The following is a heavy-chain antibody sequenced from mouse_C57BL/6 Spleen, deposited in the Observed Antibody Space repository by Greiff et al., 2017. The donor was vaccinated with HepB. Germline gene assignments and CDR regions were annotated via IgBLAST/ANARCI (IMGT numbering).Heavy chain of an antibody. CDR2: IYPSDSET. CDR3: ARGEYGNYLDY. V-gene: IGHV1-61*01. CDR1: GYTFTSYW. D-gene: IGHD2-1*01. Sequence: QPGAELVRPGSSVKLSCKASGYTFTSYWMDWVKQRPGQGLEWIGNIYPSDSETHYNQKFKDKATLTVDKSSSTAYMQLSSLTSEDSAVYYCARGEYGNYLDYWGQGTTLTVSS. J-gene: IGHJ2*01.